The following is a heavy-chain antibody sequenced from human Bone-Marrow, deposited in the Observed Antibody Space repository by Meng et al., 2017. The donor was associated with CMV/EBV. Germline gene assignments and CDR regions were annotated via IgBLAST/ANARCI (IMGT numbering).Heavy chain of an antibody. CDR2: ISWDGGST. CDR3: AKTTVVGLFDY. CDR1: GFTFDDYA. J-gene: IGHJ4*02. V-gene: IGHV3-43D*03. Sequence: GESLKISCAASGFTFDDYAMHWVRQAPGKGLEWVSLISWDGGSTYYADSVKGRFTISRDNSENSLYLQMNSLRAEDTALYYCAKTTVVGLFDYWGQGTLVTVSS. D-gene: IGHD4-23*01.